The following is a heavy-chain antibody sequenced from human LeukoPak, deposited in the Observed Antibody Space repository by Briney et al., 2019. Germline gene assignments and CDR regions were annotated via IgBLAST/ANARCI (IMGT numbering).Heavy chain of an antibody. J-gene: IGHJ4*02. D-gene: IGHD2-15*01. CDR2: ISFDGSMK. CDR1: GFTFNTYG. Sequence: GGSLRLSCAASGFTFNTYGMHWVRQAPGKGLEWVAFISFDGSMKFYADSVKGRFTISRDNAKNSLYLQMNSLRAEDTAVYYCARGDCSGGSCYLSLTTIDYWGQGTLVTVSS. V-gene: IGHV3-30*03. CDR3: ARGDCSGGSCYLSLTTIDY.